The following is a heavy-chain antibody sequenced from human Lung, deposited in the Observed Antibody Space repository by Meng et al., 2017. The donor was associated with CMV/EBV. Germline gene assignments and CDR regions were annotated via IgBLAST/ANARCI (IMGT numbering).Heavy chain of an antibody. CDR3: AREAGRDGYATPKFDY. Sequence: QGRLQESGPGLVKPSQTLSLTCTVSGGSIGSGGYYWSWIRQHPGKGLEWIGYIYYTGSTFYNPSLKSRVTISVDTSKNQFSLKLIPATAADTAVYYCAREAGRDGYATPKFDYWGQGTLVTASS. CDR2: IYYTGST. J-gene: IGHJ4*02. D-gene: IGHD5-24*01. CDR1: GGSIGSGGYY. V-gene: IGHV4-31*03.